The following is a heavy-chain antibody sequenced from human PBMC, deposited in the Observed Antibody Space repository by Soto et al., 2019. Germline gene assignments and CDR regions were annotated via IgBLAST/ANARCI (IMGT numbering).Heavy chain of an antibody. CDR1: GGSIGSGGYY. CDR3: AIEEQQLVRY. V-gene: IGHV4-31*03. J-gene: IGHJ4*02. CDR2: IYYSGST. D-gene: IGHD6-13*01. Sequence: PSETLSLTCTVSGGSIGSGGYYWSWIRQHPGKGLEWIGYIYYSGSTYYNPSLKSRVTISVDTSKNQFSLKLSSVTAADTAVYYCAIEEQQLVRYWGQGTLVTVSS.